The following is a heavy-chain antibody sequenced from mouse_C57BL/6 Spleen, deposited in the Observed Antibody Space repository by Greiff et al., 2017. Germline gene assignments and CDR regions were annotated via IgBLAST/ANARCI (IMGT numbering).Heavy chain of an antibody. CDR3: AREGYDGYPAWFAY. V-gene: IGHV3-6*01. Sequence: EVKLLESGPGLVKPSQSLSLTCSVTGYSITSGYYWNWIRQFPGNKLEWMGYISYDGSNNYNPSLKNRISITRDTSKNQFFLKLNSVTTEDTATYYCAREGYDGYPAWFAYWGQGTLVTVSA. CDR1: GYSITSGYY. D-gene: IGHD2-3*01. J-gene: IGHJ3*01. CDR2: ISYDGSN.